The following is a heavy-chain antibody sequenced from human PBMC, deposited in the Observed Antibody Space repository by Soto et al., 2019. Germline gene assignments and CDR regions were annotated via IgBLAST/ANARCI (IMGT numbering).Heavy chain of an antibody. CDR2: IYSGGTT. J-gene: IGHJ4*02. CDR3: AKDPNDYDSSAYYVDY. CDR1: GFTVGNNY. Sequence: PGGSLRLSCAASGFTVGNNYMTWVRQAPGKGLEWVSLIYSGGTTYYADSVKGRFTISRDHSRNTLYLQMNSLRAEDTAVYFCAKDPNDYDSSAYYVDYWGRGTLVTVSS. D-gene: IGHD3-22*01. V-gene: IGHV3-53*01.